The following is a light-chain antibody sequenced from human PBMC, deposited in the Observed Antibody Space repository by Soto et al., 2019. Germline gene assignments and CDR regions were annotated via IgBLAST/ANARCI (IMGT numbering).Light chain of an antibody. V-gene: IGLV1-40*01. CDR3: QSYDSSLSAVV. CDR2: QNN. CDR1: SSNIGAGYD. J-gene: IGLJ2*01. Sequence: QAVVTQPPSVSGAPGQRVSISCTGSSSNIGAGYDVHWYEHLPGTAPKLLIYQNNNRPSGVPDRFSGSKSGTSASLAITGLQAEDEADYYCQSYDSSLSAVVFGGWTKLTVL.